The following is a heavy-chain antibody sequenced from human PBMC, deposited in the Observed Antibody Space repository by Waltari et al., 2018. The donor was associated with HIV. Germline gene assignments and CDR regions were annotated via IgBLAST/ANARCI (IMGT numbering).Heavy chain of an antibody. Sequence: EVRLLESGGGLVRPGGSLRLSCAASGFRFSDYNMNWVRQGPGKGLEWVASIGSLQNFIHYADSVKGRFTVSRDNAKNSLYLQMNSLTAEDTAVYYYARGPSSGWSWFDPWGQGTLVTVSS. V-gene: IGHV3-21*01. CDR3: ARGPSSGWSWFDP. D-gene: IGHD6-19*01. CDR2: IGSLQNFI. CDR1: GFRFSDYN. J-gene: IGHJ5*02.